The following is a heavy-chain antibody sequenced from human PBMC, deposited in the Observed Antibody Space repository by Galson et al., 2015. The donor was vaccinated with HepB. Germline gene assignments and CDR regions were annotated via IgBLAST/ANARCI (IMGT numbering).Heavy chain of an antibody. D-gene: IGHD3-10*01. CDR1: GYIFTNYG. J-gene: IGHJ4*02. Sequence: SVKVSCKASGYIFTNYGISWVRQAPGQGLEWMGWISVYNGVTDYALKFQGRVTMTTDTSTGTAYMELRSLLSDGTAVYYCARIGPVGSGSYYQWGTDYWGQGTLVTVSS. CDR2: ISVYNGVT. V-gene: IGHV1-18*04. CDR3: ARIGPVGSGSYYQWGTDY.